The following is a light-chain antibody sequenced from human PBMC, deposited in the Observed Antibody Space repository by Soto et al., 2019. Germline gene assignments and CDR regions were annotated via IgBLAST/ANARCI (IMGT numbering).Light chain of an antibody. CDR2: GAS. CDR3: QQYGSSPPYT. CDR1: QSVSSSY. Sequence: EIVLTQSPGILSLSPGERATLSCRASQSVSSSYLAWYQQKPGQAPRLLIYGASNRATGIPDRISGSGSKTNFTLTISRLEPEDFSVYYCQQYGSSPPYTFGQGTKLEIK. J-gene: IGKJ2*01. V-gene: IGKV3-20*01.